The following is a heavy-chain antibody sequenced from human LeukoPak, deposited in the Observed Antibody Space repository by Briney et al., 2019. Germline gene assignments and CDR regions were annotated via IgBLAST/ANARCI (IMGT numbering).Heavy chain of an antibody. CDR2: IFSGGST. Sequence: GGSLRLSCAASGLTVSSNYMNWVGQAPGKGLEWVSVIFSGGSTDYADSLKGRFTISRDNFKNTLYLQMNSLRAEDTAVYYCARGAGGTWEYYFDSWGQGTLVTVSS. V-gene: IGHV3-53*01. CDR3: ARGAGGTWEYYFDS. D-gene: IGHD1-7*01. CDR1: GLTVSSNY. J-gene: IGHJ4*02.